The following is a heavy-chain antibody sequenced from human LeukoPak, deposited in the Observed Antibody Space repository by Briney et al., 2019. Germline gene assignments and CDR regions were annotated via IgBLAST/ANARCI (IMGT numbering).Heavy chain of an antibody. J-gene: IGHJ4*02. CDR3: TNGYCSAGSCCPFDF. Sequence: LPGGSLRLSCEASGFDFSGFGMHWVRQAPGKGLEWVSFIRKDSSQIYYADSVKGRATVSRDNSKNTLFLQMNSLTSEDTAMYFCTNGYCSAGSCCPFDFWGQGALIIVSS. CDR2: IRKDSSQI. D-gene: IGHD2-15*01. CDR1: GFDFSGFG. V-gene: IGHV3-30*02.